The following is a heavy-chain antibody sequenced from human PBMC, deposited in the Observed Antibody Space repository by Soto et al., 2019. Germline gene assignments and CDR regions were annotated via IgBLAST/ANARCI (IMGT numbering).Heavy chain of an antibody. D-gene: IGHD6-13*01. CDR3: TRQASSRHPSPGMDV. V-gene: IGHV3-73*01. Sequence: GGSLRLSCAASGFTFSGSAMHWVRQASGKGLEWVGRIRSKAKSYATAYAASVKGRFTISRDDSKNTAYLQMNSLKTEDTAVYYCTRQASSRHPSPGMDVWGQGTTVTVSS. J-gene: IGHJ6*02. CDR2: IRSKAKSYAT. CDR1: GFTFSGSA.